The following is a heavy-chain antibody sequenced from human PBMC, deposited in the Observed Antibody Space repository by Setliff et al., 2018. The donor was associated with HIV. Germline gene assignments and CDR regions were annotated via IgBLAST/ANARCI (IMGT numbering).Heavy chain of an antibody. V-gene: IGHV4-34*01. J-gene: IGHJ4*01. D-gene: IGHD2-21*02. Sequence: SETLSLTCAVYGGSFSGHYWSWIRQTPGEGLEWIGDISHSGSTNYNPSLKSRVTISVDTSKNQFSLRLTSVTAADTAVYFCARGSRSPLVNKFRVTPAFDYWGQGTLVTVSS. CDR3: ARGSRSPLVNKFRVTPAFDY. CDR1: GGSFSGHY. CDR2: ISHSGST.